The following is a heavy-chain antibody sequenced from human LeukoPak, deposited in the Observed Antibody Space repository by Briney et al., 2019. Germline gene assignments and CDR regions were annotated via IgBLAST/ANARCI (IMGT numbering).Heavy chain of an antibody. CDR2: INTNTGNP. V-gene: IGHV7-4-1*02. CDR1: GYTFTSYA. Sequence: GASVKVSCKASGYTFTSYAMNWMRQAPGQGLEWMGWINTNTGNPTYAQGFTGRFVFSLDTSVSTAYLQISSLKAEDTAVYYCARRDGGSGSYSLGDAFDIWGQGTMVTVSS. D-gene: IGHD3-10*01. J-gene: IGHJ3*02. CDR3: ARRDGGSGSYSLGDAFDI.